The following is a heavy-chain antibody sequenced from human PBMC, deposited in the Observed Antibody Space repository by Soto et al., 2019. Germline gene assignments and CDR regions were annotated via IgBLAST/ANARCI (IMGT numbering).Heavy chain of an antibody. D-gene: IGHD5-12*01. V-gene: IGHV1-69*02. Sequence: GASVKVSCKASGGTFSSYTISWVRQAPGQGLEWMGRTIPILGIANYAQKFQGRVTITADKSTSTAYMELSSLRSEDTAVYYCATTRVNSGYDAPDYWGQGTLVTVSS. CDR1: GGTFSSYT. J-gene: IGHJ4*02. CDR3: ATTRVNSGYDAPDY. CDR2: TIPILGIA.